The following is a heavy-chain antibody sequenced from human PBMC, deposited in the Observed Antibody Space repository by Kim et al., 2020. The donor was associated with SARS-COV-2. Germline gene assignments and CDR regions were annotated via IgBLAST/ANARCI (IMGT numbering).Heavy chain of an antibody. CDR1: GFTFSSYA. CDR2: ISGSGGST. J-gene: IGHJ4*02. Sequence: GGSLRLSCAASGFTFSSYAMSWVRQAPGKGLEWVSAISGSGGSTYYADSVKGRFTISRDNSKNTLYLQMNSLRAEDTAVYYCAKEGLPGLWHRPYFDYWGQGTLVTVSS. CDR3: AKEGLPGLWHRPYFDY. V-gene: IGHV3-23*01. D-gene: IGHD5-18*01.